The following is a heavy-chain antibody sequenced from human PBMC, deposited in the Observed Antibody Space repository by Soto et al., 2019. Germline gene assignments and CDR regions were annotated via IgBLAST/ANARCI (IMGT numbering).Heavy chain of an antibody. CDR1: GFSFRIYA. J-gene: IGHJ4*02. Sequence: PGGSLRLSCAASGFSFRIYAMDGFRQAPGKGLEWVAVISYDGSNKYYADSVKGRFTISRDNSKNTLYLQMNSLRAEDTDVYYCARDSGSYFDYWGQGTLVTVSS. CDR2: ISYDGSNK. D-gene: IGHD1-26*01. CDR3: ARDSGSYFDY. V-gene: IGHV3-30-3*01.